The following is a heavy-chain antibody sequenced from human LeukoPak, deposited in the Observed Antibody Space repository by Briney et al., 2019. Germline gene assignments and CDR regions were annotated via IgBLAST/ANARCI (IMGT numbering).Heavy chain of an antibody. Sequence: ASVKVSCKASGYTFTSYYMHWVRQAPGQGLEWMGITNPSGGSTSYAQKFQGRVTMTRDTSTSTVYMELSSLRSDDTAVYYCARAVVGATRGIDYWGQGTLVTVSS. J-gene: IGHJ4*02. CDR1: GYTFTSYY. CDR3: ARAVVGATRGIDY. CDR2: TNPSGGST. D-gene: IGHD1-26*01. V-gene: IGHV1-46*01.